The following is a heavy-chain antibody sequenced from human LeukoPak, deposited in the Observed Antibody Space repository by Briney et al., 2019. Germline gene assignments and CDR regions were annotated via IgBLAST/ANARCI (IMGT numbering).Heavy chain of an antibody. CDR3: ASGGWLQLAFDY. J-gene: IGHJ4*02. CDR1: GYTFTSYY. CDR2: INPSGGST. D-gene: IGHD5-24*01. V-gene: IGHV1-46*03. Sequence: ASVKVSCKTSGYTFTSYYMHWVRQAPGQGLEWMGIINPSGGSTSYAQKFQGRVTMTRDTSTSTVYMELSSLRSEDTAVYYCASGGWLQLAFDYWGQGTLVTVSS.